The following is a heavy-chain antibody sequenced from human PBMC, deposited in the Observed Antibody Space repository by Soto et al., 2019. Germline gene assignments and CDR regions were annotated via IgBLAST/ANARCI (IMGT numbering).Heavy chain of an antibody. CDR1: GYTFTSYT. CDR2: MNPITGNT. Sequence: QVQLVQSGAEVKKPGASVKVSCKASGYTFTSYTINWVRQATGQGPEYMGWMNPITGNTGYAQKFQGRVTMTRDTSKSPAYMEVTSLRSEDTAVYYCARDGDYFGSGRSYVDSWGQGTLVTVSS. D-gene: IGHD3-10*01. V-gene: IGHV1-8*01. CDR3: ARDGDYFGSGRSYVDS. J-gene: IGHJ4*02.